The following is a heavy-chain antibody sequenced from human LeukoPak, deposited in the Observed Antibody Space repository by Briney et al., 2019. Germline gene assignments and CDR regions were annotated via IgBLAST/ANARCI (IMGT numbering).Heavy chain of an antibody. V-gene: IGHV4-39*01. CDR2: IYYSGST. CDR1: GGSISSSSYY. CDR3: ARARITMVRGTLFDY. J-gene: IGHJ4*02. Sequence: SETLSLTCTVSGGSISSSSYYWGWIRQPPGKGLEWIGSIYYSGSTYYNPSLKSRVTISVDTSKNQFSLKLSSVTAADTAVYYCARARITMVRGTLFDYWGQGTLVTVSS. D-gene: IGHD3-10*01.